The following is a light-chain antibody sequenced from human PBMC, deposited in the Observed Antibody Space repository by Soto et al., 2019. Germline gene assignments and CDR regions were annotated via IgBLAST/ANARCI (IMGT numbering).Light chain of an antibody. J-gene: IGKJ4*01. CDR2: DAS. CDR1: QSVSSY. CDR3: QKRSNWPPG. Sequence: EIVLTQSPATLSLSPGERATLSCRASQSVSSYLAWYQQKPGQAPRLLIYDASNRATGIPARFSGSGSGTDFTLTISSLEPEDFAVYYCQKRSNWPPGFGGGTKV. V-gene: IGKV3-11*01.